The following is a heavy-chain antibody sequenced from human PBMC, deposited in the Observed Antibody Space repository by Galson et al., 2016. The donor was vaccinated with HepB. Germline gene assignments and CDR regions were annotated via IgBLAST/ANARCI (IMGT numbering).Heavy chain of an antibody. CDR2: IHYSGTSV. CDR1: GLNFSDYY. V-gene: IGHV3-11*01. Sequence: SLRLSCAASGLNFSDYYMSWIRQAPGRGLEWVSYIHYSGTSVYYAGSVKGRFTISRDNSRNSLFLQMHSLRAEDTALYYCATDRRAGGLATAAGIFDHWGRGTLVIVSS. J-gene: IGHJ4*02. D-gene: IGHD6-13*01. CDR3: ATDRRAGGLATAAGIFDH.